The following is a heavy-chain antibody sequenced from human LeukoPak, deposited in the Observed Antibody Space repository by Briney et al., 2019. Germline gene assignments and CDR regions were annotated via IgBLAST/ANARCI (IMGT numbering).Heavy chain of an antibody. CDR2: ISSSSTYI. D-gene: IGHD3-10*01. V-gene: IGHV3-21*01. J-gene: IGHJ4*02. Sequence: PGGSLRLSCAASGFTFSAYSMNWVRQAPGKGLEWVSSISSSSTYIYYADSLKGRFTISRDNAKNSLYLQMNSLRVEDTAVYYCARVAKYYYGSETYYFFEHWGQGTPVIASS. CDR1: GFTFSAYS. CDR3: ARVAKYYYGSETYYFFEH.